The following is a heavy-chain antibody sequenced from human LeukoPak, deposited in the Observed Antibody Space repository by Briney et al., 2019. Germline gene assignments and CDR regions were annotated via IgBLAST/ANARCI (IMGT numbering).Heavy chain of an antibody. CDR3: ARDIGAAAYFDY. D-gene: IGHD6-13*01. V-gene: IGHV3-33*01. CDR2: IWYDGSNK. J-gene: IGHJ4*02. CDR1: GFTFSSYG. Sequence: GGSLRLSCAASGFTFSSYGMHWVRQAPGKGLEWVAVIWYDGSNKYYADSVKGRFTIFRDNSKNTLYLQMNSLRAEDTAVYYCARDIGAAAYFDYWGQGTLVTVSS.